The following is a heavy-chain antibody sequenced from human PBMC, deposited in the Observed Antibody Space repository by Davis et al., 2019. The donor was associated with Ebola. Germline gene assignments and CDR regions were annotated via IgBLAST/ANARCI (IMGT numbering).Heavy chain of an antibody. J-gene: IGHJ3*02. CDR3: ARCQTSYYYDSSGYYSQGDAFDI. CDR2: IYYSGST. Sequence: SETLSLTCTVSGGSISSYYWSWIRQPPGKGLEWIGYIYYSGSTTYNPSLKSRVTISVDTSKNQFSLKLSSVTAADTAVYYCARCQTSYYYDSSGYYSQGDAFDIWGQGTMVTVSS. CDR1: GGSISSYY. D-gene: IGHD3-22*01. V-gene: IGHV4-59*01.